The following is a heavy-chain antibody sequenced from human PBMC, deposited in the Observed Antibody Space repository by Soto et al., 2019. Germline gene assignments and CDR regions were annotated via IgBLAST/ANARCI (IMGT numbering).Heavy chain of an antibody. V-gene: IGHV4-59*01. D-gene: IGHD6-13*01. CDR3: ASAPEHAGYSQFDI. CDR1: GGSISSYY. Sequence: QVQLQESGPGLVKPSETLSLTCTVSGGSISSYYWSWIRQPPGKGLEWIGYIYYSGSTNYNPSLKSRATTSVDTSKNQFSLTLSSVTAADTAVYYCASAPEHAGYSQFDIWGQGTMVTVSS. J-gene: IGHJ3*02. CDR2: IYYSGST.